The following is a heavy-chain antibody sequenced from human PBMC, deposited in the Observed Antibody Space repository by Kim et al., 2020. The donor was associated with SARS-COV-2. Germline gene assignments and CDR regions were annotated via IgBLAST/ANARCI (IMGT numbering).Heavy chain of an antibody. D-gene: IGHD7-27*01. V-gene: IGHV3-53*01. J-gene: IGHJ6*02. CDR3: ARAGESYYYYGMDV. Sequence: DPVKGRFTISRDNSKNTLYLQMNSLRAEDTAVYYCARAGESYYYYGMDVWGQGTTVTVSS.